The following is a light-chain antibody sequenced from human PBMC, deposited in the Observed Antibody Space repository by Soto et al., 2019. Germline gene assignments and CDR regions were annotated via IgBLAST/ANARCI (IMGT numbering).Light chain of an antibody. CDR1: YSDIGAYNY. CDR2: EVS. J-gene: IGLJ1*01. CDR3: SSYTGSSTLCV. V-gene: IGLV2-8*01. Sequence: SARTQPLSASGSHGQSVTIPCTVTYSDIGAYNYVSWYQQRPGEAPKLIIYEVSKRPSGVPDRIFASKSGNTASLTISGLQAEDEAEYYGSSYTGSSTLCVFGTGTKVTVL.